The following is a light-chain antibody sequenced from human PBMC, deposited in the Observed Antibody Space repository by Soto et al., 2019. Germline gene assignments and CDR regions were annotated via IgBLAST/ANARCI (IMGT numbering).Light chain of an antibody. CDR2: EVT. CDR3: SSYAGSDSFEV. Sequence: QSALTQPPSASGSPGQSVTISCTGTRSDVGDYNYVSWYQQHPGKAPKLLIYEVTKRPSGVPDRFSGSKSANTASLTVSGLQAEDEADYYCSSYAGSDSFEVFGGGTKLTVL. J-gene: IGLJ3*02. V-gene: IGLV2-8*01. CDR1: RSDVGDYNY.